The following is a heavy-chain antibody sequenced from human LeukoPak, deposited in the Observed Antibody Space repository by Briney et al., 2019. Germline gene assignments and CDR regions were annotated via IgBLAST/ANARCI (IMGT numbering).Heavy chain of an antibody. CDR1: GFTFSGHS. CDR3: ARAAHPSFHYFDY. V-gene: IGHV3-48*01. Sequence: PGGSLRLSCAASGFTFSGHSMKWDGQAPGKGLEGVSYISSSRTTIYYADSVKGRFTISRDNARNSLYLQMNSLRAEDTAVYYCARAAHPSFHYFDYCGQGALVTVSS. D-gene: IGHD2/OR15-2a*01. J-gene: IGHJ4*02. CDR2: ISSSRTTI.